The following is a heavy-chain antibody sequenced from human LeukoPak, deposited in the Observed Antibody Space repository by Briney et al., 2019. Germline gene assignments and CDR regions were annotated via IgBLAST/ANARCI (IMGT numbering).Heavy chain of an antibody. CDR2: IKQDGSEE. D-gene: IGHD3-3*01. CDR3: AIYDFWSGYYAVEDYYGMDV. V-gene: IGHV3-7*01. J-gene: IGHJ6*02. CDR1: GFTFSSYA. Sequence: GGSLRLSCAASGFTFSSYAMSWVRQAPGKGLEWVANIKQDGSEEYYVDSVKGRFTISRDNAKNSLYLQMNSLRAEDTAVYYCAIYDFWSGYYAVEDYYGMDVWGQGTTVTVSS.